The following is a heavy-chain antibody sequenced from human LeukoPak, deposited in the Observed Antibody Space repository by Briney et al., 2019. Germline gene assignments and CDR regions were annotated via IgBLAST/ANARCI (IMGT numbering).Heavy chain of an antibody. J-gene: IGHJ3*02. CDR3: ATAMATYSGTFDI. CDR1: GGSISSYY. Sequence: SETLSLTCTVSGGSISSYYWSWIRQPAGKGLEWIGRIYTSGSTNYNPSLKSRVTISVDKSKTQFSLKLSSVTVADTAMYYCATAMATYSGTFDIWGQGTMVTVSS. V-gene: IGHV4-4*07. CDR2: IYTSGST. D-gene: IGHD5-24*01.